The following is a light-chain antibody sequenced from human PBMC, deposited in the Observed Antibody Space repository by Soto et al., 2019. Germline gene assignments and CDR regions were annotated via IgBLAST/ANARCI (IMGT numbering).Light chain of an antibody. CDR3: QQYYSYPPYT. Sequence: AIRMTQSPSSLSASTGDRVTITCRASQGISSYLAWYQHKPGKAPKLLIYAASTLQSGVPSRFSGSGSGTDFTLTISCLQSEDFATYYCQQYYSYPPYTFGQGTKLEIK. CDR2: AAS. V-gene: IGKV1-8*01. CDR1: QGISSY. J-gene: IGKJ2*01.